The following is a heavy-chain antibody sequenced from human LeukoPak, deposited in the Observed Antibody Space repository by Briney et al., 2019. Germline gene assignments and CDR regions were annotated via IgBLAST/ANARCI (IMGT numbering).Heavy chain of an antibody. CDR2: ISAYNGNT. Sequence: ASVKVSCKASGYTFTSYGISWVRQAPGQGLEWMGWISAYNGNTNYAQKLQGRVTMTTDTSTSTAYMELRSLRSDDTAVYYCARDIGPYDFWSGRDYWGQGTLVTVSS. CDR3: ARDIGPYDFWSGRDY. CDR1: GYTFTSYG. V-gene: IGHV1-18*01. J-gene: IGHJ4*02. D-gene: IGHD3-3*01.